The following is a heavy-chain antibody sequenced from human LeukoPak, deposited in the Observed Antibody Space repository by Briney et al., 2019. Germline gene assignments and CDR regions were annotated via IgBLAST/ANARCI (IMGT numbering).Heavy chain of an antibody. J-gene: IGHJ5*02. CDR1: GSTSTSYW. CDR2: IYPGASNP. Sequence: GESLNISCKGSGSTSTSYWIGWVRQMPGNRLERMGIIYPGASNPRDSPSFQGQVTISADKSISTAYLPWSSLKASYTAMYYCARTSANWFDPWGQGTLVTVSS. D-gene: IGHD6-25*01. V-gene: IGHV5-51*01. CDR3: ARTSANWFDP.